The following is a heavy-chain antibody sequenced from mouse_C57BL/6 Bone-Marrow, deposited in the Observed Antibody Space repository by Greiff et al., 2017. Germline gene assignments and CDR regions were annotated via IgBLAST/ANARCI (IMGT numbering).Heavy chain of an antibody. CDR2: IHPSDSDT. CDR3: ARRPKYYGSSPYDIDY. V-gene: IGHV1-74*01. CDR1: GYTFTSYW. D-gene: IGHD1-1*01. Sequence: QVHVKQPGAELVKPGASVKVSCKASGYTFTSYWMHWVKQRPGPGLEWIGRIHPSDSDTNYNQKFKGKATLTVDKSSSTAYMQLSSLTSEDSAVYYCARRPKYYGSSPYDIDYWGQGTSLTVSS. J-gene: IGHJ4*01.